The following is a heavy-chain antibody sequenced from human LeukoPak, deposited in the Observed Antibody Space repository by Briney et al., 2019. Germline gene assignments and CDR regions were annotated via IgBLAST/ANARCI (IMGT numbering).Heavy chain of an antibody. CDR1: GFTFGRYA. V-gene: IGHV3-23*01. Sequence: GGSLRLSCAASGFTFGRYAMSWVRQAPGKGLEWVSAITGGINSTYYADSVKGRFTISRDNSKNMLFLQMDSLRAEDTAVYYCAKDHYGDPQGDFDYWGQGTLVTVSS. D-gene: IGHD4-17*01. J-gene: IGHJ4*02. CDR2: ITGGINST. CDR3: AKDHYGDPQGDFDY.